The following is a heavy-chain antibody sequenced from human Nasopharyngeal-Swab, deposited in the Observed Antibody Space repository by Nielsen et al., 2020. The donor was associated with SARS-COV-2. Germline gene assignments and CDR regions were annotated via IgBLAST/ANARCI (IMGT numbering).Heavy chain of an antibody. V-gene: IGHV4-59*01. J-gene: IGHJ5*02. D-gene: IGHD3-10*01. CDR3: ARSGYSDYGPGWAFDP. Sequence: SETLSLTCTVSGGSISSYYWSWIRQPPGKGLEWIGYIYYSGSTNYNPSLKSRVTISVDTSKNQFSLKLSSVTAADTAVYYCARSGYSDYGPGWAFDPWGQGTLVTVSS. CDR2: IYYSGST. CDR1: GGSISSYY.